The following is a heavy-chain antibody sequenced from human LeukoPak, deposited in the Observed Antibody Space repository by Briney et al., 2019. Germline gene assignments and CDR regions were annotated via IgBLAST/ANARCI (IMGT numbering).Heavy chain of an antibody. J-gene: IGHJ4*02. CDR1: GFTFSSYS. Sequence: PGGSLRLSCAASGFTFSSYSMNWVRQAPGKGLEWVSSISSSSSYIYYADSVKGRFTISRDNAKNSLYLQMNSLRAEGTAVYYCARAWGSDYYFDYWGQGTLVTVSS. CDR3: ARAWGSDYYFDY. CDR2: ISSSSSYI. D-gene: IGHD3-16*01. V-gene: IGHV3-21*01.